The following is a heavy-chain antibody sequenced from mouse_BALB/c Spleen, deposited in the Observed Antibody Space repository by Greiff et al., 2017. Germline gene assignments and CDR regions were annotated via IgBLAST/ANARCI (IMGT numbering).Heavy chain of an antibody. CDR1: GFSLTSYG. J-gene: IGHJ3*01. Sequence: QVQLKESGPGLVQPSQSLSITCTVSGFSLTSYGVHWVRQSPGKGLEWLGVIWSGGSTDYNAAFISRLSISKDNSKSQVFFKMNSLQANDTAIYYCARIKGYYGSSSPWFAYWGQGTLVTVSA. D-gene: IGHD1-1*01. CDR3: ARIKGYYGSSSPWFAY. CDR2: IWSGGST. V-gene: IGHV2-2*02.